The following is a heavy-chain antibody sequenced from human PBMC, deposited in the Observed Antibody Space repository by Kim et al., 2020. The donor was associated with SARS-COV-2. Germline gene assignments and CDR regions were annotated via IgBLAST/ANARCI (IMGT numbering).Heavy chain of an antibody. D-gene: IGHD6-19*01. J-gene: IGHJ4*02. V-gene: IGHV1-2*02. CDR2: GT. CDR3: ARDRGSGHLD. Sequence: GTNYAQKFQGRVTMTRDTSISTAYMELSRLRSDDTAVYYCARDRGSGHLDWAQGTLVTVSS.